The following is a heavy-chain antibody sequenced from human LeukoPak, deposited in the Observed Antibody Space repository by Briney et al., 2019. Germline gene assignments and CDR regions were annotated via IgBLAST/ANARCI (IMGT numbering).Heavy chain of an antibody. J-gene: IGHJ6*02. Sequence: ASGKVSCKASGYTFTGYYMHWVRQAPGQGLEWMGWINPNSGGTNYAQKFQGRVTMTRDTSISTAYMELSRLRSDDTAVYYCARVSRNYDFDYGMDVWGQGTTVTVSS. D-gene: IGHD3-3*01. V-gene: IGHV1-2*02. CDR3: ARVSRNYDFDYGMDV. CDR2: INPNSGGT. CDR1: GYTFTGYY.